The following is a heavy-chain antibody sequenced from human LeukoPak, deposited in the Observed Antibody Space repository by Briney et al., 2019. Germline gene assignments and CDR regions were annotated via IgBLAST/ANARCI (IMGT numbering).Heavy chain of an antibody. CDR1: GGSFSGYY. V-gene: IGHV4-34*01. D-gene: IGHD6-19*01. CDR2: INHSGST. CDR3: ARGLGSSGWYDQDY. Sequence: SETLSLTCAVYGGSFSGYYWSWISQPPGKGLEWIGEINHSGSTNYNPSLKSRVTISVDTSKNQFSLKLSSVTAADTAVYYCARGLGSSGWYDQDYWGQGTLVTVSS. J-gene: IGHJ4*02.